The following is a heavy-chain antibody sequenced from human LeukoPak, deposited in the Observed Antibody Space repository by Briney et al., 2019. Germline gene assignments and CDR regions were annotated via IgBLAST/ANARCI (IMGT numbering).Heavy chain of an antibody. CDR1: GGTFSSYA. D-gene: IGHD3-10*01. V-gene: IGHV1-69*05. J-gene: IGHJ4*02. CDR3: ARGSRGSETWYFDY. CDR2: IIPIFGTA. Sequence: GASVKVTCKASGGTFSSYAISWVRQAPGQGLEWMGGIIPIFGTANYAQKFQGRVTITTDESTSTAYMELSSLRSEDTAVYYCARGSRGSETWYFDYWGQGTLVTVSS.